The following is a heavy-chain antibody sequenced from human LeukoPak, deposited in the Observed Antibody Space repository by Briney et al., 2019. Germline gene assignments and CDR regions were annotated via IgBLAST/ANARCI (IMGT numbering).Heavy chain of an antibody. V-gene: IGHV5-51*01. Sequence: GESLKISCKGSGYSFTSYWIGWVRQMPGKGLEWMGIIYPGDSDTRYSPSFQGQVTISADKSISTAYLQWSSLRASDTAMYYCAGVYDSSGYAFDYWGQGTLVTVSS. CDR2: IYPGDSDT. CDR3: AGVYDSSGYAFDY. J-gene: IGHJ4*02. D-gene: IGHD3-22*01. CDR1: GYSFTSYW.